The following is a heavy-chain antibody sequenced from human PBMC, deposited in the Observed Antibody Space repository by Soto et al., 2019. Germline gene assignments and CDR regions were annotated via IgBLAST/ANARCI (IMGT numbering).Heavy chain of an antibody. D-gene: IGHD3-22*01. V-gene: IGHV1-24*01. CDR1: GHSLAELG. CDR3: ARLHYYYDSSGYPDFDY. J-gene: IGHJ4*02. Sequence: GASVKVSCKVSGHSLAELGMHWVRQAPGKGLEWMGGFDHEDGETVYAQNFQGRVTMTRNTSISTAYMELSSLRSEDTAVYYCARLHYYYDSSGYPDFDYWGQGTLVTVSS. CDR2: FDHEDGET.